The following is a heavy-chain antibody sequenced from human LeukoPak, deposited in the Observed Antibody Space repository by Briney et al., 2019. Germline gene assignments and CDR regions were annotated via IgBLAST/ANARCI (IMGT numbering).Heavy chain of an antibody. J-gene: IGHJ3*01. CDR3: ARDLKYCSGGSCYLAFAFDF. CDR2: IYTSGSA. CDR1: GGSISSYY. Sequence: SETLSLTCTVSGGSISSYYWSWIRQPAGKGMEWIGRIYTSGSANYNPSLKRGVTISVDTCKKKCSLKLSSVSAADTAVYYCARDLKYCSGGSCYLAFAFDFWGQGTMVTVSS. D-gene: IGHD2-15*01. V-gene: IGHV4-4*07.